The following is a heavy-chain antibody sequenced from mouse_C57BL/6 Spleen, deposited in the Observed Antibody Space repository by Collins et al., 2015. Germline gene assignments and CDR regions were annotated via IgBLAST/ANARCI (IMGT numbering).Heavy chain of an antibody. J-gene: IGHJ4*01. Sequence: QVQLQQSGPELVKPGASVKISCKASGYTFTDYYINWVKQRPGQGLEWIGWIFPGSGSTYYNEKFKGKATLTVDKSSSTAYMLLSSLTSEDSAVYFCARWAYGWLRDSYAMDYWGQGTSVTVSS. CDR1: GYTFTDYY. D-gene: IGHD2-2*01. CDR3: ARWAYGWLRDSYAMDY. CDR2: IFPGSGST. V-gene: IGHV1-75*01.